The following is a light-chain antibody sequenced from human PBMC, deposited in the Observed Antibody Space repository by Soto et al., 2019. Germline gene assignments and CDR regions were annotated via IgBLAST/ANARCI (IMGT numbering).Light chain of an antibody. CDR3: QQSYSTLFT. V-gene: IGKV1-39*01. J-gene: IGKJ5*01. CDR2: AAS. Sequence: DIQMTQSPSSLSASVGDRVTITCRASQSISSYLNWYQQKPGKAPKLLIYAASSLQSGVPSRFSGSGSGTDFTLTISSLQPEDFVTYYCQQSYSTLFTFGQGTDWRL. CDR1: QSISSY.